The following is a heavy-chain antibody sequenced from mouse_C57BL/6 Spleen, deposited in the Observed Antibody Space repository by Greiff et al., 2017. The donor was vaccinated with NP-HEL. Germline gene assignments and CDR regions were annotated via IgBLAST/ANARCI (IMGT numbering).Heavy chain of an antibody. CDR3: ARWIRYYFDY. Sequence: VKLMESGPELVKPGASVKISCKASGYAFSSSWMNWVKQRPGKGLEWIGRIYPGDGDTNYNGKFKGKATLTADKSSSTAYMQLSSLTSEDSAVYFCARWIRYYFDYWGQGTTLTVSS. J-gene: IGHJ2*01. CDR2: IYPGDGDT. V-gene: IGHV1-82*01. CDR1: GYAFSSSW.